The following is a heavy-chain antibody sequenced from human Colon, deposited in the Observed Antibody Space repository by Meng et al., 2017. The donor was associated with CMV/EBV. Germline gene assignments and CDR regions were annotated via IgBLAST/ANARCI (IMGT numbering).Heavy chain of an antibody. Sequence: KVSCKGSGYRFTNYWFCWVRQIPRTGIQWMGIIYPGDSETRYSPSFQGQVTISADKSISTAYLQWSSLQASDTAIYYCARRYCSSTTCFDSWGQGSLVTVSS. CDR3: ARRYCSSTTCFDS. CDR2: IYPGDSET. D-gene: IGHD2-2*01. CDR1: GYRFTNYW. V-gene: IGHV5-51*01. J-gene: IGHJ4*02.